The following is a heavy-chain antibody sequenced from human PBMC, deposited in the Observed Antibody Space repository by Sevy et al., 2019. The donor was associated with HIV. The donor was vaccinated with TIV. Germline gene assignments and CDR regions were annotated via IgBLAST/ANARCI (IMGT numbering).Heavy chain of an antibody. D-gene: IGHD3-16*01. CDR3: ARGGGNYGGDY. Sequence: SETLSLTCAVYGGSFSGYYWNWIRQPPGKGLEWIGEINHGGTTNYNPSLKSRVTISIDTSRNQFSLKLSSVTAADTAAYYCARGGGNYGGDYWGQGALVTVSS. CDR1: GGSFSGYY. CDR2: INHGGTT. V-gene: IGHV4-34*01. J-gene: IGHJ4*02.